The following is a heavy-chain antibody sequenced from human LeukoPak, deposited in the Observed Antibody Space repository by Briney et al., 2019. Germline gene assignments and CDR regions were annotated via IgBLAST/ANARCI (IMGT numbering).Heavy chain of an antibody. V-gene: IGHV4-59*12. CDR2: ISYSGST. Sequence: PSETLSLTCSVSGCTITSYYWSWIRQPPGKGLEWIGYISYSGSTNYNPSLKSRVSISIDTSKNQFSLKLSSVTAADTAVYYCARVSVAAGVDYWGQGTLVTVSS. CDR3: ARVSVAAGVDY. J-gene: IGHJ4*02. D-gene: IGHD6-13*01. CDR1: GCTITSYY.